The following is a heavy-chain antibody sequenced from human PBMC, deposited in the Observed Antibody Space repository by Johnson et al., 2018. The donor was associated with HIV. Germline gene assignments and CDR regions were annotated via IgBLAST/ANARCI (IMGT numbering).Heavy chain of an antibody. V-gene: IGHV3-13*01. CDR1: GFTFSAYE. D-gene: IGHD3-10*01. CDR3: KKDMVRGFWGDAFDI. J-gene: IGHJ3*02. CDR2: IDTTGDI. Sequence: VRLVESGGGLAKPAWSPRLSCAASGFTFSAYEMHWVRQSTGKVLEWVSSIDTTGDIYYPDSVKVRFTISRDNIKNMLHLHMNSLRAEDTAVYYCKKDMVRGFWGDAFDIWGKGRMVTVSS.